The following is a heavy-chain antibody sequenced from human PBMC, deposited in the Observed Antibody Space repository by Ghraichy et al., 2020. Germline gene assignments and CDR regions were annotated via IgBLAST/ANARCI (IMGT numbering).Heavy chain of an antibody. D-gene: IGHD3-10*01. Sequence: SETLSLTCAVSGGSISSGGYSWSWIRQPPGKGLEWIGYIYHSGSTYYNPSLKSRVTISVDRSKNQFSLKLSSVTAADTAVYYCARDLRGAWDFDLWGRGTLVTVSS. V-gene: IGHV4-30-2*01. CDR3: ARDLRGAWDFDL. CDR1: GGSISSGGYS. J-gene: IGHJ2*01. CDR2: IYHSGST.